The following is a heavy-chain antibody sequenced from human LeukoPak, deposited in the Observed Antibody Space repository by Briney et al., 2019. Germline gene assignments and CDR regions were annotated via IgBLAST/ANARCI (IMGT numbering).Heavy chain of an antibody. CDR1: GFTFSSYA. V-gene: IGHV3-23*01. CDR3: AKVPQLLWFGELWDY. Sequence: GGSLRLSCAASGFTFSSYAMSWVRQAPGKGLEWVSAISGSGGSTYYADSVKGRFTISGDNSKNTLYLQMNSLRAEDTAVYYCAKVPQLLWFGELWDYWGQGTLVTVSS. D-gene: IGHD3-10*01. J-gene: IGHJ4*02. CDR2: ISGSGGST.